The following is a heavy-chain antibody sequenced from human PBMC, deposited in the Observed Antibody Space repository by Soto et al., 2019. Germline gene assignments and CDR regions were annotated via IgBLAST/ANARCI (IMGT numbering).Heavy chain of an antibody. J-gene: IGHJ6*02. V-gene: IGHV4-34*01. CDR2: INHSGST. CDR1: GGSFSGYY. D-gene: IGHD3-3*01. CDR3: ARGVTIFGVVIRNYYYYGMDV. Sequence: ASETLSLTCAVYGGSFSGYYWSWIRQPPGKGLEWIGEINHSGSTNYNPSLKSRVTISVDTSKNQFSLKLSSVTAADTAVYYCARGVTIFGVVIRNYYYYGMDVWGQGTTVTVSS.